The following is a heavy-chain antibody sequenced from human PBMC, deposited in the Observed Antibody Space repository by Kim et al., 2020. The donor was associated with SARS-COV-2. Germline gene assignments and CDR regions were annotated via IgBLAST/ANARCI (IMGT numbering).Heavy chain of an antibody. D-gene: IGHD1-26*01. CDR1: GFTFNTYG. CDR2: ISYDGSHK. Sequence: GGSLRLSCAASGFTFNTYGMHWVRPAPGKGLEWVAVISYDGSHKYYEDSVKGRFTISRDNSKNTLYLQMNSLRIEDTAVYYCAKSFSGSYFGYDYWGQGTLVTVS. CDR3: AKSFSGSYFGYDY. J-gene: IGHJ4*02. V-gene: IGHV3-30*18.